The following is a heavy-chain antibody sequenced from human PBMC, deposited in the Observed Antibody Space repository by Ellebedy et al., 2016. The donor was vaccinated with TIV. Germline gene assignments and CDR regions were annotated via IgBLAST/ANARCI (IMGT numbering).Heavy chain of an antibody. CDR1: GESFSGYY. V-gene: IGHV4-34*01. D-gene: IGHD3-9*01. CDR2: INHSGST. Sequence: SETLSLXXAVYGESFSGYYWSWIRQPPGKGLEWIGEINHSGSTNYNPSLKSRVTISVDTSKNQFSLKLNSVTAADTAVYYCASLYYDILTGYYRHRAGWYFDYWGQGTLVTVSS. J-gene: IGHJ4*02. CDR3: ASLYYDILTGYYRHRAGWYFDY.